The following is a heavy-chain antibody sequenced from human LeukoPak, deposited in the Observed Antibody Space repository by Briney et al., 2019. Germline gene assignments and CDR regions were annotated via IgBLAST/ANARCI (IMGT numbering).Heavy chain of an antibody. CDR1: GFTFSIYA. CDR3: ARDSGVWGFDT. J-gene: IGHJ5*02. D-gene: IGHD6-13*01. Sequence: PGGSLRLSCEASGFTFSIYAMTWVRQAPGRGLEWVSAMSGSGDSTFYTDSVKGRFTISRDNSKNTMYLQMNSLRAEDSAVYYCARDSGVWGFDTWGQGTLVTVSS. CDR2: MSGSGDST. V-gene: IGHV3-23*01.